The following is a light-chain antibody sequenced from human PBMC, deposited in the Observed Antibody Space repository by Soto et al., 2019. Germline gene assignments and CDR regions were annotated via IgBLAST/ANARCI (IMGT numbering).Light chain of an antibody. J-gene: IGKJ2*01. CDR1: QSVSSSY. CDR2: GAS. V-gene: IGKV3-20*01. CDR3: QQYGSSPLYP. Sequence: EIVLTQSPGTLSLSPGERANLSCRASQSVSSSYLAWYQQKPGQAPRLLIYGASSRATGIPDRFSGSGSGTDFTLTISRLEPEDFAVYYCQQYGSSPLYPFGQGTKLEIK.